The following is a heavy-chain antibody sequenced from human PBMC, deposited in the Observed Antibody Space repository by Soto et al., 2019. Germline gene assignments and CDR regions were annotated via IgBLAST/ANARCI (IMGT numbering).Heavy chain of an antibody. CDR1: GFTFTDYY. CDR2: ISTSTSST. J-gene: IGHJ4*02. D-gene: IGHD4-17*01. Sequence: PGGSLRLSCAASGFTFTDYYMNWIRQAPGKGLEWLSDISTSTSSTNYADSVKGRFTISRDNAKNSLYLQMNSLRAEDTALYYCARSTTVDYWGQGTLVTVSS. V-gene: IGHV3-11*03. CDR3: ARSTTVDY.